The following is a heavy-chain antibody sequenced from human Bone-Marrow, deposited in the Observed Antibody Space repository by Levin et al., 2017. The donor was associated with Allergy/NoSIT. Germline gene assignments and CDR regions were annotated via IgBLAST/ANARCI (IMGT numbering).Heavy chain of an antibody. D-gene: IGHD4/OR15-4a*01. CDR2: IDGDGTDT. J-gene: IGHJ4*02. V-gene: IGHV3-74*01. CDR3: PRQNGAKDYFDY. CDR1: GSTFSRDW. Sequence: VASVKVSCVASGSTFSRDWMHWVRQTPGKGLVWVSRIDGDGTDTDYADSVKGRFSISRDNAKNTVYLQMNSLTAEDTGLYYCPRQNGAKDYFDYWGQGTLVTVSS.